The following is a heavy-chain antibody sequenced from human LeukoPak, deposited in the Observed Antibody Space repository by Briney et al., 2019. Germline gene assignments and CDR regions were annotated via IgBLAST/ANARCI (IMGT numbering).Heavy chain of an antibody. CDR2: INPNSGGT. D-gene: IGHD4-17*01. CDR3: ARVTVTTTDFDY. Sequence: ASVKVSFKASGYTFTVYYMHWVRQAPGQGLEWMGWINPNSGGTNYAQKFQGRVTMTRDTSISTAYMELSRLRSDDTAVYYCARVTVTTTDFDYWGQGTLVTVSS. V-gene: IGHV1-2*02. CDR1: GYTFTVYY. J-gene: IGHJ4*02.